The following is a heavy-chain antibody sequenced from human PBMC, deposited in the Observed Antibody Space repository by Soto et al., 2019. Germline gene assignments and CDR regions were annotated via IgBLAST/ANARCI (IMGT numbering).Heavy chain of an antibody. CDR3: AGNWNYISYFDY. Sequence: QVQLVESGGGVVQPGRSLRLSCAASGFTFSSYAMHWVRQAPGKGLEWVAVISYDGSNKYYADSVKGRFTISRDNSKNTLYLQMTSLRAEDTAVYYCAGNWNYISYFDYWGQVTLVTVSS. CDR1: GFTFSSYA. D-gene: IGHD1-7*01. J-gene: IGHJ4*02. CDR2: ISYDGSNK. V-gene: IGHV3-30-3*01.